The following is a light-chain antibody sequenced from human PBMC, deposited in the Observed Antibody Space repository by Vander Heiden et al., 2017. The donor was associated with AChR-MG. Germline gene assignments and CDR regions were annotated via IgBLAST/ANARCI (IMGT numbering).Light chain of an antibody. CDR3: RQALQTPLT. J-gene: IGKJ3*01. CDR1: QSLLHSNGYKY. CDR2: LGS. V-gene: IGKV2-28*01. Sequence: DIVMTQSPLSLPVTPGEPASISCRSSQSLLHSNGYKYLDWYLQKPGQSPQLLIYLGSNRASGVPDRFSGSGSGTDFTLKISRVEAEDVGVYYCRQALQTPLTFGHGTKVDIK.